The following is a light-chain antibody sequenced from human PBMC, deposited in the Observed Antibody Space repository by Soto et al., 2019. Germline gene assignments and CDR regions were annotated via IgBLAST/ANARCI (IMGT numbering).Light chain of an antibody. CDR1: HDISNY. Sequence: DIQMTQSPSSLSAPTGDRVTITCRASHDISNYLNWYQQKPGKAPKLLIYDASRLETGVPSRFTGSGSGTEFTFTIHSLQPEDIATYYCQQYDNLPRLTFGGGTKVEIK. CDR2: DAS. J-gene: IGKJ4*01. V-gene: IGKV1-33*01. CDR3: QQYDNLPRLT.